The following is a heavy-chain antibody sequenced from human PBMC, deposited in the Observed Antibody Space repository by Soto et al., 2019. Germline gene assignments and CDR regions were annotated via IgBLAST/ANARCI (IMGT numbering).Heavy chain of an antibody. D-gene: IGHD2-2*01. Sequence: PSETLSLTCSVSGTSIRNAGDYWAWIRQTPGRGLEWIGSFNFGGSTYYNPSLRSRVTISVDRSRTQFSLKMSSVTAADTAVYYCARGRVVVPAAVMFNCLDPWGQGALVTVSS. V-gene: IGHV4-39*07. CDR2: FNFGGST. CDR3: ARGRVVVPAAVMFNCLDP. J-gene: IGHJ5*02. CDR1: GTSIRNAGDY.